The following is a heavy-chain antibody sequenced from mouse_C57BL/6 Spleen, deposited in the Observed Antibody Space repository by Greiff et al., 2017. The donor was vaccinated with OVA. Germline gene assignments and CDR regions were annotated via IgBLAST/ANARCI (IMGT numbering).Heavy chain of an antibody. D-gene: IGHD1-1*01. J-gene: IGHJ2*01. Sequence: VQLQQSGAELVRPGASVKLSCTASGFNIKDDYMHWVKQRPEQGLEWIGWIDPENGDTEYASKFQGKATITADTSSNTAYLQLSSLTSEDTAVYYCTTPFHYYGSSYGYWGQGTTLTVSS. V-gene: IGHV14-4*01. CDR1: GFNIKDDY. CDR3: TTPFHYYGSSYGY. CDR2: IDPENGDT.